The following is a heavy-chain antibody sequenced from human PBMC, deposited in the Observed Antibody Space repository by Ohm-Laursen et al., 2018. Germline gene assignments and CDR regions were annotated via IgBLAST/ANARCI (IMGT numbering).Heavy chain of an antibody. V-gene: IGHV3-9*01. D-gene: IGHD6-13*01. CDR2: ISWNGDII. CDR3: AKDVAAASHLSSAFDM. Sequence: LTCAASGFKFDDYAVHWVRRAPGKGLEWVSGISWNGDIIGYGDSVRGRISISRDNDQNSLYLQMNRLRIEDTALYYCAKDVAAASHLSSAFDMWGQGTKVTVSS. CDR1: GFKFDDYA. J-gene: IGHJ3*02.